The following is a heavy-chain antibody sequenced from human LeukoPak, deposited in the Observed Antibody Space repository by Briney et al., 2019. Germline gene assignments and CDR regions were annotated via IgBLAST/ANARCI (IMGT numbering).Heavy chain of an antibody. CDR3: ARGGWTQDS. CDR1: VGSMSDKY. D-gene: IGHD6-19*01. V-gene: IGHV4-59*08. J-gene: IGHJ4*02. Sequence: KPSETLSLTCTVSVGSMSDKYWTWIRQPPGKGLEWIGYIYSSGRTNYNPSLKSRVTLSVDTSKNQFSLKLTSVTAADTTVYYCARGGWTQDSWGEGTLVTVSS. CDR2: IYSSGRT.